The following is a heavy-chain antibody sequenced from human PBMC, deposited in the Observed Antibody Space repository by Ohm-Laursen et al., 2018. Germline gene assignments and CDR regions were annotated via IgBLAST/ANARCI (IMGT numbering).Heavy chain of an antibody. CDR1: GGSIRSYY. V-gene: IGHV4-59*01. J-gene: IGHJ4*02. D-gene: IGHD5-12*01. Sequence: SETLSLTCTVAGGSIRSYYWNWIRQAPGKGLEWIGYIYNSGSTNYNPSLKSRVTISVDTSNNQFSLKVSSVTAADTAVYYCARGRPGYGGYVRDFDSWGQGTLVTVSS. CDR2: IYNSGST. CDR3: ARGRPGYGGYVRDFDS.